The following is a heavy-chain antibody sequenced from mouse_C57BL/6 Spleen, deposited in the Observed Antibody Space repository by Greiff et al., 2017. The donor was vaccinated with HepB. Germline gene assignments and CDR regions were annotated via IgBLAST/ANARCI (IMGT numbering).Heavy chain of an antibody. CDR1: GYTFTDYY. V-gene: IGHV1-76*01. J-gene: IGHJ2*01. Sequence: QVQLQQSGAELVRPGASVKLSCKASGYTFTDYYINWVKQRPGQGLEWIARIYPGSGNTYYNEKFKGKATLTAEKSSSTAYMQLSSLTSEDSAVYCCARSTTVYYFDYWGQGTTLTVSS. CDR2: IYPGSGNT. CDR3: ARSTTVYYFDY. D-gene: IGHD1-1*01.